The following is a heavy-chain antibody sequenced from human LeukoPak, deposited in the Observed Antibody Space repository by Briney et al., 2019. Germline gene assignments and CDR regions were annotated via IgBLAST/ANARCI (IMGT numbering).Heavy chain of an antibody. CDR2: IWYDGSNK. D-gene: IGHD2-8*01. CDR1: GFTFSSYG. Sequence: PGRSLRLSCAASGFTFSSYGMHWVRQAPGKGQEWVAVIWYDGSNKYYADSVKGRFTISRDNSKNTLYLQMNSLRAEDTAVYYCARNSEYWTNGVCYREGYYFDYWGQGTLVTVSS. CDR3: ARNSEYWTNGVCYREGYYFDY. J-gene: IGHJ4*02. V-gene: IGHV3-33*01.